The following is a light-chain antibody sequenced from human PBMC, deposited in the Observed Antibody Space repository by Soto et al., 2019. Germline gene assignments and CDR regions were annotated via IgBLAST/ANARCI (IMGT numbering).Light chain of an antibody. CDR3: QQRGNWPVT. CDR1: QSVGSY. Sequence: EIVLTQSPATLSLSPGERATLSCRASQSVGSYFAWYQQKPGQAPRLLIYDASNRATGTPASLSGRWSGTDVTLTISSLEPDDFAVYYCQQRGNWPVTFGHGTRVDI. V-gene: IGKV3-11*01. CDR2: DAS. J-gene: IGKJ1*01.